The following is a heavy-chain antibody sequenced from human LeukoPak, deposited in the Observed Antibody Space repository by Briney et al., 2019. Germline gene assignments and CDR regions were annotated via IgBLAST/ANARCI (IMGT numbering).Heavy chain of an antibody. CDR2: IWYDGSNK. CDR3: ARVSVVADPFDAFDI. J-gene: IGHJ3*02. V-gene: IGHV3-33*01. CDR1: GSTFSSYG. D-gene: IGHD2-21*01. Sequence: GGSLRLSCAASGSTFSSYGMHWVRQAPGKGLEWVAVIWYDGSNKYYADSVKGRFTISRDKSKNTLYLQMNSLRAEDTAVYYCARVSVVADPFDAFDIWGQGTMVTVSS.